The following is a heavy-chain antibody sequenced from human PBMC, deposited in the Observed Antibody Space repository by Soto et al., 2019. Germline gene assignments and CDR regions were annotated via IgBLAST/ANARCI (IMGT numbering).Heavy chain of an antibody. V-gene: IGHV4-59*01. CDR3: ARTPPSGELLISRGGSYYFDY. CDR1: GGSISSYY. Sequence: SETLSLTCTVSGGSISSYYWSWIRQPPGKGLEWIGYIYYSGSTNYNPSLKSRVTISVDTSKNQFSLKLSSVTAADTAVYYCARTPPSGELLISRGGSYYFDYWGQGTLVTVSS. J-gene: IGHJ4*02. CDR2: IYYSGST. D-gene: IGHD3-10*01.